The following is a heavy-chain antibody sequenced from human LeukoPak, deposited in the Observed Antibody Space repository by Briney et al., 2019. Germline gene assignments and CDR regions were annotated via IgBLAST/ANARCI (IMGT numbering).Heavy chain of an antibody. Sequence: TSETLSLTCTVSGGSISSDDSSWSWIRQPPGKGLEWIGSIYYSGSTYYNPSLKSRVTISVDTSKNQFSLKLSSVTAADTAVYYCARHLGWFDPWGQGTLVTVSS. J-gene: IGHJ5*02. D-gene: IGHD3-10*01. CDR1: GGSISSDDSS. V-gene: IGHV4-39*07. CDR3: ARHLGWFDP. CDR2: IYYSGST.